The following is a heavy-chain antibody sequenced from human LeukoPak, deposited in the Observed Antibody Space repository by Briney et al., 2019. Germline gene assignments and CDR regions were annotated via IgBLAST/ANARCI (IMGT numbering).Heavy chain of an antibody. J-gene: IGHJ5*02. CDR3: ARVFGYSGYDFWFDP. CDR1: GGSISSYY. CDR2: IYYSGST. D-gene: IGHD5-12*01. V-gene: IGHV4-59*01. Sequence: SETLSLTCTVSGGSISSYYWSWIRQPPGRGLEWIGYIYYSGSTNYNPSLKSRVTISVDTSKNQFSLKLSSVTAADTAVYYCARVFGYSGYDFWFDPWGQGTLVTVSS.